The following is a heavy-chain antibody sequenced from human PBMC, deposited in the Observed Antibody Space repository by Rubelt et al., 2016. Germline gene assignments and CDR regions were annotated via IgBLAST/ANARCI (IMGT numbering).Heavy chain of an antibody. CDR3: AKGVTDRATVTTPLGY. CDR1: GFSFSTSW. D-gene: IGHD4-17*01. CDR2: IKEDGTST. V-gene: IGHV3-7*03. J-gene: IGHJ4*02. Sequence: EVQLVESGGGLVQPGGSLRLSCVASGFSFSTSWMSWVRRAPGRGLEWVANIKEDGTSTYYLDSVKGRFTVSRDNAKNSMYLQMGNLRVEDTAVYSCAKGVTDRATVTTPLGYWGQGTLVTVSS.